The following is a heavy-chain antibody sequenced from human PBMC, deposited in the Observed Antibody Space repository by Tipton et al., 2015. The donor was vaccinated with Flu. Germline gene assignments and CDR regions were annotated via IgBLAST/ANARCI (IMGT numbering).Heavy chain of an antibody. CDR1: GFTFSSYW. D-gene: IGHD6-25*01. CDR2: INSDGSST. Sequence: SLRLSCAASGFTFSSYWMHWVRQAPGKGLVWVSRINSDGSSTSYADSVKGRFTISRDNAKNTLYLQMNSLRAEDTAVYYCLTSSGGSNYCHCYGMDVWGQGPPATVSS. V-gene: IGHV3-74*01. CDR3: LTSSGGSNYCHCYGMDV. J-gene: IGHJ6*02.